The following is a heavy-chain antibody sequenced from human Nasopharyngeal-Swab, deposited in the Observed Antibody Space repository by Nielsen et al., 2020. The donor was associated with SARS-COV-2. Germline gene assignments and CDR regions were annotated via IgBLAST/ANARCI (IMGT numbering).Heavy chain of an antibody. CDR3: AKSRIDMIVVALFDY. D-gene: IGHD3-22*01. V-gene: IGHV4-39*01. Sequence: GSLRLSCTVSGGSISSTSYYWGWIRQPPGKGLQWLGIIYYRGSTYYNPALKSRVTISVGTSKNQFFLKLNSVTAADTAVYYCAKSRIDMIVVALFDYWGQGTLVTVSS. J-gene: IGHJ4*02. CDR1: GGSISSTSYY. CDR2: IYYRGST.